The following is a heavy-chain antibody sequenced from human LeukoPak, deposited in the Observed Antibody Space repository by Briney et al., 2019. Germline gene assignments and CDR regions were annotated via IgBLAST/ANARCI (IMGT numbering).Heavy chain of an antibody. CDR1: GFTFSSYS. Sequence: GGSLRLSCAASGFTFSSYSMNWVRQAPGKGLEWVSSISSSSSYIYYADSVKGRFTISRDNAKNSLYLQMNSLRAEDTAVYYCARGHCSTTSCYYYYYGMDVWGQGTTVTVSS. J-gene: IGHJ6*02. D-gene: IGHD2-2*01. CDR3: ARGHCSTTSCYYYYYGMDV. V-gene: IGHV3-21*01. CDR2: ISSSSSYI.